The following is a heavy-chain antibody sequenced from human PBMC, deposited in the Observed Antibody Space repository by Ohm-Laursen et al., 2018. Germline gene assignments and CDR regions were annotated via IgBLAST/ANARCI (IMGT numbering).Heavy chain of an antibody. D-gene: IGHD3-16*01. CDR3: ASGHNYGYDNYYYGMDV. CDR1: GGSISGYY. J-gene: IGHJ6*02. Sequence: SDTLSLTCTVSGGSISGYYWSGIRQTAGKGLEWIGRIHSSGSTNYNPSLQSRVTMSEDTSKNQFSLNLRSVTTADTAVYYCASGHNYGYDNYYYGMDVWGQGTTVTVSS. CDR2: IHSSGST. V-gene: IGHV4-4*07.